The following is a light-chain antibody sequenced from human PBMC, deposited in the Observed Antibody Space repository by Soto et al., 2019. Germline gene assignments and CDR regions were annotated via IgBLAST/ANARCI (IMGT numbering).Light chain of an antibody. J-gene: IGLJ2*01. CDR3: YSYAGAGAPVV. V-gene: IGLV2-23*01. CDR1: TSDVGTYDL. Sequence: QSALTQPASMSGSPGQSVTISCTGSTSDVGTYDLVSWYQQQPGKAPKLMIFEAYKRPSGISNRFSGSKSGNTASLTISGLQTEDEADYYCYSYAGAGAPVVFGGGTKVTVL. CDR2: EAY.